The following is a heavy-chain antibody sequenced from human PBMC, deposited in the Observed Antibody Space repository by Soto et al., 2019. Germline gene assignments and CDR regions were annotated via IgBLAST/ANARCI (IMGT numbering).Heavy chain of an antibody. J-gene: IGHJ6*02. CDR2: ISGSGGST. D-gene: IGHD3-22*01. CDR1: GFTFSSYA. Sequence: GGSLRLSCAASGFTFSSYAMSWVRQAPGKGLEWVSAISGSGGSTYYADSVKGRFTISRDNSKNTLYLQMNSLRAEDTAVYYCAKDPLGYYDSSGYYYEDYGMDVWGQGTTVTVSS. CDR3: AKDPLGYYDSSGYYYEDYGMDV. V-gene: IGHV3-23*01.